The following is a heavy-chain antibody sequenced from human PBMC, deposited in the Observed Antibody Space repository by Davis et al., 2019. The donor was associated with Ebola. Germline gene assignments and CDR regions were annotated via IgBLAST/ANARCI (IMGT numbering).Heavy chain of an antibody. CDR1: GYTFTSYA. Sequence: ASVKVSCKASGYTFTSYAMTWVRQAPGQGLEWMGWINTNTGNPTYAQGFTGRFVFSLDPSVSTAYLQISSLKAEDTAVYYCARGDVVGRNDYWGQGTLVTVSS. CDR2: INTNTGNP. V-gene: IGHV7-4-1*02. J-gene: IGHJ4*02. D-gene: IGHD2-15*01. CDR3: ARGDVVGRNDY.